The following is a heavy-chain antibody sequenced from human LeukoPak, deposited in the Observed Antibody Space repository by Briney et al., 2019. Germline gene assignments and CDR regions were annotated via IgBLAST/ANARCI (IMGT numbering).Heavy chain of an antibody. Sequence: GASVKVSCKASGYTFTSYGISWVQQAPGQGLEWMGWISAYNGNTNYAQKLQGRVTMTTDTSTSTAYMELRSLRSDDTAVYYCARGLGGLYCSSTSCYGDDAFDIWGQGTMVTVSS. J-gene: IGHJ3*02. CDR3: ARGLGGLYCSSTSCYGDDAFDI. CDR1: GYTFTSYG. CDR2: ISAYNGNT. D-gene: IGHD2-2*01. V-gene: IGHV1-18*01.